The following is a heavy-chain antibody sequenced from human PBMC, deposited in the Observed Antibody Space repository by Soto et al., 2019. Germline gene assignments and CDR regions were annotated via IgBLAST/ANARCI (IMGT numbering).Heavy chain of an antibody. CDR2: VYYSGST. CDR1: GGSISSIDFY. Sequence: PSETLSLTCTVSGGSISSIDFYWSWIRQAPGKGLECLGFVYYSGSTYYNPSLRGRLSISLDTSNNQFSLRLSSVTAADTAVYYCARGRGATRVFGVVSGWLDPWGQGTLVTVSS. CDR3: ARGRGATRVFGVVSGWLDP. J-gene: IGHJ5*02. V-gene: IGHV4-30-4*01. D-gene: IGHD3-3*01.